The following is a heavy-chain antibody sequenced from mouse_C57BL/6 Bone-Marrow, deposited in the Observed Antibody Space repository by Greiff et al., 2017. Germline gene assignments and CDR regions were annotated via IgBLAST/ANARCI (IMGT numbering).Heavy chain of an antibody. D-gene: IGHD3-3*01. Sequence: QVQLQQSGAELVRPGASVTLSCKASGYTFTDYEMHWVKQTPVHGLEWIGAIDPETGGTAYNQKFKGKAILTADKSSSTAYMELSSLTSEDSAVYYGASGWYYFDDWGKGTTLTVSS. J-gene: IGHJ2*01. CDR2: IDPETGGT. CDR3: ASGWYYFDD. CDR1: GYTFTDYE. V-gene: IGHV1-15*01.